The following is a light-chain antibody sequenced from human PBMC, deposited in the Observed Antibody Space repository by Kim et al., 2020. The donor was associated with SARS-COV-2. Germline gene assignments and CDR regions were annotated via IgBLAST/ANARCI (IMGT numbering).Light chain of an antibody. J-gene: IGKJ2*02. Sequence: RSASVGDRVTITCRASQTISSWLAWYQQKPGKAPKVLIYDASSLESGVPSRFSGSGSGTEFTLTISSLQPDDFATYYCQQYHSYRTFGQGTKLEI. V-gene: IGKV1-5*01. CDR1: QTISSW. CDR3: QQYHSYRT. CDR2: DAS.